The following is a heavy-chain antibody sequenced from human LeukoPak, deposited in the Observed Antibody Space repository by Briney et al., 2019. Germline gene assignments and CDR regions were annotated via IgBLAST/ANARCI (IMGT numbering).Heavy chain of an antibody. V-gene: IGHV4-59*08. CDR3: ARRRAFCGGDCYPFDS. Sequence: KPSETLSLTCAVYGGSFSGYYWSWIRQPPGKGLEWIGYISYSGSTNYNPSLKSRVTISLDTPKNQFSPKLISVTAADTAVYYCARRRAFCGGDCYPFDSWGQGTLVTVSS. CDR2: ISYSGST. J-gene: IGHJ4*02. D-gene: IGHD2-21*02. CDR1: GGSFSGYY.